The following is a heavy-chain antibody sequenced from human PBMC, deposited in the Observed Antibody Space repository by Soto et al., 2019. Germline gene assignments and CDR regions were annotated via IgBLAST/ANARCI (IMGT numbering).Heavy chain of an antibody. CDR3: VRDDPSHQSIFDL. D-gene: IGHD2-2*01. J-gene: IGHJ4*02. Sequence: GASVKVSCRTSEYSFGDYYLHWVRQAPEQGLEWMGWINLNDGGTNSPRKFQGRLTMNRDKSITTVYMELSRLRSDNTAVYFCVRDDPSHQSIFDLWGPGTLVTVSS. V-gene: IGHV1-2*02. CDR1: EYSFGDYY. CDR2: INLNDGGT.